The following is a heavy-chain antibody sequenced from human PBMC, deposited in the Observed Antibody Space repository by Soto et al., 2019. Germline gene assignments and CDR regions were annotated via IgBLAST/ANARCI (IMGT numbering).Heavy chain of an antibody. V-gene: IGHV4-59*01. CDR1: GGSISSYY. D-gene: IGHD1-26*01. Sequence: PSETLSLSCTVSGGSISSYYWSWIRQPPGKGLEWIGYIYYSGSTNYNTSLKSRVTISVDTSKNQVSLKLSSVTTADMAVYYCARRYGGNLDYWGQGTLGTVS. J-gene: IGHJ4*02. CDR2: IYYSGST. CDR3: ARRYGGNLDY.